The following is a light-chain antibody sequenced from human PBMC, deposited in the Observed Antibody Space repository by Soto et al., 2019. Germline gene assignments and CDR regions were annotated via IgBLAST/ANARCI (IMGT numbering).Light chain of an antibody. CDR2: EVN. V-gene: IGLV2-8*01. Sequence: QSALTQPPSASGSRGQSVAISCTGTSNGAGVYNYVSSYQHHPGKPPNLMIYEVNKRPSGVPDRVSGSKSGNTAPLTVSGLQAEDEADYYCSSYADSSNGFGTGTRLPS. CDR1: SNGAGVYNY. CDR3: SSYADSSNG. J-gene: IGLJ1*01.